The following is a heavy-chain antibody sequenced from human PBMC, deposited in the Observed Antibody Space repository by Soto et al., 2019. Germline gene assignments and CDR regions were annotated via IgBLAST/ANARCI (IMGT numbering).Heavy chain of an antibody. CDR3: ARGPRYFDWLLSTPYYYGMDV. CDR2: IGTAGDT. D-gene: IGHD3-9*01. CDR1: GFTFSSYD. V-gene: IGHV3-13*01. J-gene: IGHJ6*02. Sequence: PGGSLRLSCAASGFTFSSYDMHWVRQATGKGLEWVSAIGTAGDTYYPGSVKGRFTISRENAKNSLYLQMNSLRAGDTAVYYCARGPRYFDWLLSTPYYYGMDVWGQGTTVTVSS.